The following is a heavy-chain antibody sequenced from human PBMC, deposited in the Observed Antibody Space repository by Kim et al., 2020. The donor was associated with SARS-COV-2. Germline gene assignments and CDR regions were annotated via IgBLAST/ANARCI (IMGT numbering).Heavy chain of an antibody. CDR1: GFTFSSYG. CDR2: IWYDGSNK. D-gene: IGHD3-10*02. CDR3: ARDRGGTTFRKGFDY. Sequence: GGSLRLSCAASGFTFSSYGMHWVRQAPGKGLEWVAVIWYDGSNKYYGDSVKGRFTISRDNSKNTLHLQMNSLRAEDTALYYCARDRGGTTFRKGFDYWGQGTLVTVSS. V-gene: IGHV3-33*01. J-gene: IGHJ4*02.